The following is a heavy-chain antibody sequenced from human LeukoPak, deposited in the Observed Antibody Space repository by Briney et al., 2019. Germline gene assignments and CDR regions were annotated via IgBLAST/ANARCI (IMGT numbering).Heavy chain of an antibody. CDR1: GGSISSSTYY. CDR2: VYYSGSA. J-gene: IGHJ4*02. Sequence: SETLSLTCTVSGGSISSSTYYWDWIRQPPGKRLEWIGSVYYSGSAYFNPSLKSRATISLDTSENQFSLKLSSVTAADTAVYYCARLYYYDSGYFDYWGQGTLVTVSS. D-gene: IGHD3-22*01. CDR3: ARLYYYDSGYFDY. V-gene: IGHV4-39*07.